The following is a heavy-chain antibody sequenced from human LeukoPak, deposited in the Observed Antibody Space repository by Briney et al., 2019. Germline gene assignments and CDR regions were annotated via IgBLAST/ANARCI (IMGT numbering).Heavy chain of an antibody. V-gene: IGHV3-21*01. CDR2: IGSSTTYI. CDR1: GFTFSSYG. D-gene: IGHD3-10*01. Sequence: GGSLRLSCAASGFTFSSYGTNWVRQAPGEGLEWVSSIGSSTTYIFYADSVKGRFTISRDNAKNSLYLHMDSLRVEDTAVYYCARDNRTPVRGATPDYWGQGTQVTVSS. CDR3: ARDNRTPVRGATPDY. J-gene: IGHJ4*02.